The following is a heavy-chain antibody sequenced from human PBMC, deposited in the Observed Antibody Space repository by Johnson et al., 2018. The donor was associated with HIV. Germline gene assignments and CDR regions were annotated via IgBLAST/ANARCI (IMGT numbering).Heavy chain of an antibody. CDR3: ARNDAFDI. Sequence: VQLMESGGGLVQPGGSLRLSCAASGFTFSSYAMHWVRQAPGKGLEWVAVISYDGSNKYYADAVKGRFTISRDNSKNTLYLHINTLRPEDTAVYYCARNDAFDIWGQGTMVTVSS. D-gene: IGHD4-11*01. CDR2: ISYDGSNK. V-gene: IGHV3-30*04. J-gene: IGHJ3*02. CDR1: GFTFSSYA.